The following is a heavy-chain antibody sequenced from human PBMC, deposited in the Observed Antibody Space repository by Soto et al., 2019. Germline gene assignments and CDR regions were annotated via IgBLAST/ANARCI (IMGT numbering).Heavy chain of an antibody. CDR3: ARNIVYCCSPFDD. J-gene: IGHJ4*02. D-gene: IGHD6-6*01. CDR1: GVSISSGGYY. Sequence: SETLSLTCTVSGVSISSGGYYWSWIRQHPGKGLEWIGYIYYSGSTYYNPSLKSRVTISVNTSKNQFSLKLSSVTAADTAVYYCARNIVYCCSPFDDWGQGTLVTVSS. V-gene: IGHV4-31*03. CDR2: IYYSGST.